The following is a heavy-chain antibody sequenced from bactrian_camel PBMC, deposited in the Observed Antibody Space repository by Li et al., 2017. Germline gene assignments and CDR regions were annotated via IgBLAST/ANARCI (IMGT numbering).Heavy chain of an antibody. CDR2: IRDGGTTT. J-gene: IGHJ4*01. D-gene: IGHD1*01. Sequence: DVQLVESGGGSVQAGGSLRLICSASGYTDSSYCMGWFRQTPSKAREGVASIRDGGTTTNYASSVRGRFTISRDNAQNTVYLQMNSLKPEDTAVYYCWSDIIVRYWGQGTQVTVS. V-gene: IGHV3S40*01. CDR3: WSDIIVRY. CDR1: GYTDSSYC.